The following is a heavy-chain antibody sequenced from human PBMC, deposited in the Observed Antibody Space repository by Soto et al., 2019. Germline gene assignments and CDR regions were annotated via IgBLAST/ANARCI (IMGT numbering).Heavy chain of an antibody. CDR2: IYSSGRT. V-gene: IGHV4-4*07. J-gene: IGHJ3*02. CDR3: ARDVSPVVFDI. Sequence: SETVSLTCIVSGVSITNYYWSWIRQPAGKGLEWIGRIYSSGRTNYNPSLKSRVTISADTSKNQFSLKLSSLTAADTAVYYCARDVSPVVFDIWGQGTMVTVSS. D-gene: IGHD3-16*02. CDR1: GVSITNYY.